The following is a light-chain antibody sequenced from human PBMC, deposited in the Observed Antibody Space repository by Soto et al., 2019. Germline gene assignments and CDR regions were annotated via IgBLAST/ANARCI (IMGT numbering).Light chain of an antibody. CDR3: HTYVSPPQQ. Sequence: EIVLTQSPGTLGWSPGLRATLSGRASQSVSTSYLAWYQHTPRKATRLLIYGASNRAPGIPKRFSGSASGTDFTLTLSRLQPEAFVMSFRHTYVSPPQQFAQAPKVDIK. CDR2: GAS. CDR1: QSVSTSY. V-gene: IGKV3-20*01. J-gene: IGKJ1*01.